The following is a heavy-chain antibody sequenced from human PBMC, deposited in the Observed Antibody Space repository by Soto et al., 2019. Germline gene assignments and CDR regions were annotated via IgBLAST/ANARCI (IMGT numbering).Heavy chain of an antibody. D-gene: IGHD3-10*01. V-gene: IGHV4-31*03. J-gene: IGHJ5*02. CDR1: GGSISSGGFY. CDR2: SDYSGSA. CDR3: TRGDVLFDP. Sequence: QVQLQESGPGLVKPSQTLSLTCTVSGGSISSGGFYWTWIRQHPGKGLEWIGYSDYSGSAYYNPSLRSRVTISVDTSKNQFSLKLRSVTAADTAVYYCTRGDVLFDPWGQGTLVTVSS.